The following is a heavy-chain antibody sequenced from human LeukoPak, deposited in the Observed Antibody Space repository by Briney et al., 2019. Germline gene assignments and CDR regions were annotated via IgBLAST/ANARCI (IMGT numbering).Heavy chain of an antibody. D-gene: IGHD5-24*01. CDR2: IRSDGSNK. CDR1: GFTFDDHG. V-gene: IGHV3-30*02. CDR3: AMKAVPRPRLHDAFDF. Sequence: GGSLRLSCAASGFTFDDHGMHWVRQAPGKGLEWMAFIRSDGSNKYYADSVKGRFTISRDNSKNTLYLQMNSLRADDTAVYYCAMKAVPRPRLHDAFDFWGQGTVVSVSS. J-gene: IGHJ3*01.